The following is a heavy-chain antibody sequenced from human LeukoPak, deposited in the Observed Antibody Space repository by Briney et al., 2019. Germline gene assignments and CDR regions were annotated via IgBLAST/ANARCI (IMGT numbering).Heavy chain of an antibody. CDR3: ARDGGWYRDY. Sequence: GGSLRLSCAASGFTFGSYAMHWVRQAPGKGLEWVALTSYDESNKYYADSVKGRFTISRDNSKNTLYLQINSLRAEDTAVYYCARDGGWYRDYWGQGTLVTVSS. CDR2: TSYDESNK. D-gene: IGHD6-19*01. V-gene: IGHV3-30-3*01. CDR1: GFTFGSYA. J-gene: IGHJ4*02.